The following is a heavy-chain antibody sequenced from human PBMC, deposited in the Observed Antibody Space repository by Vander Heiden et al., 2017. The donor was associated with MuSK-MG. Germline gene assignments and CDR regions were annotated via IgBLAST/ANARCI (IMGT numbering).Heavy chain of an antibody. D-gene: IGHD2-15*01. Sequence: QVQLQESGPGLVKPSETLSLTCTVSGYSISSGYYCGWIRQPPGKGLEWIGSIYHSGSTYYNLSLKSRVTISVDTSMSHFSLKLSSVPAADTAVYYGARSISVVAHAFDIWGHGTMVTVSS. CDR2: IYHSGST. J-gene: IGHJ3*02. V-gene: IGHV4-38-2*02. CDR3: ARSISVVAHAFDI. CDR1: GYSISSGYY.